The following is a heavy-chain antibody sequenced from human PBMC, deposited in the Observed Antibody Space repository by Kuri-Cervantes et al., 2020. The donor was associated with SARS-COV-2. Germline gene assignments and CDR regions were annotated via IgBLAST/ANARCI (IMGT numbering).Heavy chain of an antibody. Sequence: GGSLRLSCAVSGFTFSNAWMNWVRQAPGKGLEWVSVIYSGGSTYYADSVKGRFTISRDNSKNTLYLQMNSLRAEDTAVYYCARGGWWERELDYWGQGTLVTVSS. CDR2: IYSGGST. D-gene: IGHD1-26*01. CDR1: GFTFSNAW. CDR3: ARGGWWERELDY. J-gene: IGHJ4*02. V-gene: IGHV3-53*01.